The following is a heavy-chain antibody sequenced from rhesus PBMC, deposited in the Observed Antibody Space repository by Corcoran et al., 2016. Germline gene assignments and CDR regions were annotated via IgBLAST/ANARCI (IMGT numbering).Heavy chain of an antibody. D-gene: IGHD1-44*01. Sequence: QVQLQESGPGLVKPSETLSLTCAVSGYSISRGYFWNWIRQPPGTGLEWIGYITYSASTSYNPSLKSRVTISRDTSQNQFSLKVSSVTAADTAVYYCARDHRLGTSWGQGVLVTVSS. CDR2: ITYSAST. CDR1: GYSISRGYF. V-gene: IGHV4-122*02. CDR3: ARDHRLGTS. J-gene: IGHJ4*01.